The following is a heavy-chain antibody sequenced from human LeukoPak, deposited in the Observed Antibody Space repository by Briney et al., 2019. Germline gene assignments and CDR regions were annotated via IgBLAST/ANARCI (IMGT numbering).Heavy chain of an antibody. CDR2: ISYDGSNK. D-gene: IGHD3-22*01. V-gene: IGHV3-30*18. CDR3: AKDLRYYDSSALDY. J-gene: IGHJ4*02. CDR1: GFTLSSYG. Sequence: GGSLRLSCAASGFTLSSYGMHWVRQAPGKGLEWVAVISYDGSNKYYADSVKGRFTISRDNSKNTLYLQMNSLRAEDTAVYYCAKDLRYYDSSALDYWGQGTLVTVSS.